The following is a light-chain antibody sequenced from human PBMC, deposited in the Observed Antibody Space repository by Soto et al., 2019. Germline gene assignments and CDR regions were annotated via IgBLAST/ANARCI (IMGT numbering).Light chain of an antibody. CDR2: ENT. V-gene: IGLV1-40*01. J-gene: IGLJ2*01. CDR3: QSYDSGLSGWL. CDR1: SSNIGAVFD. Sequence: SVLTQPPSVSGAPGQRVTIACTGSSSNIGAVFDVHWYQQVPGTAPKLLFHENTKRPSGVPDRFSGSNSGTSASLAITVLQAEDEADYYCQSYDSGLSGWLFGGGTKLTVL.